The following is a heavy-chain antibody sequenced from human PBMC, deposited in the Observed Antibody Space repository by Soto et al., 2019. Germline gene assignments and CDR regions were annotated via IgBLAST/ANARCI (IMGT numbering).Heavy chain of an antibody. Sequence: GGSLRLSCVAYGFTFSAYSMNWVRQAPGKGLEWLSYISGDRAYIYYADSVRGRFTISRDNAENSLYLQMDNLRDEDTALYYCARQVYTVVTPMDFWGQGTLVTVSS. CDR3: ARQVYTVVTPMDF. V-gene: IGHV3-48*02. D-gene: IGHD2-21*02. J-gene: IGHJ4*02. CDR2: ISGDRAYI. CDR1: GFTFSAYS.